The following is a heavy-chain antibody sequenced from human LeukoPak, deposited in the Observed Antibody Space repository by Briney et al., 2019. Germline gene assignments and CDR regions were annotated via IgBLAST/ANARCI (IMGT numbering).Heavy chain of an antibody. V-gene: IGHV3-21*01. CDR1: GFTFSSYS. CDR2: ISSSSSNI. D-gene: IGHD1-1*01. J-gene: IGHJ4*02. CDR3: ARDLGTTQGH. Sequence: PGGSLRLSYAASGFTFSSYSMNWVRQAPGKGLEGVSSISSSSSNIYYADSVKGRFTIPRDNAKNSLYLQMNRLRAEDTAVYYCARDLGTTQGHWGQGTLVTVSS.